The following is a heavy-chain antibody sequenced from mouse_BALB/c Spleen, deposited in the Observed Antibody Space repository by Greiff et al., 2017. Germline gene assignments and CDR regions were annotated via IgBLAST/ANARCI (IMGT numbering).Heavy chain of an antibody. Sequence: QVQLQQSGAELVRPGSSVKISCKASGYAFSSYWMNWVKQRPGQGLEWIGQIYPGDGDTNYNGKFKGKATLTADKSSSTAYMQLSSLTSEDSAVYYCTRKDPFAYWGQGTLVTVSA. CDR3: TRKDPFAY. J-gene: IGHJ3*01. CDR2: IYPGDGDT. V-gene: IGHV1-80*01. CDR1: GYAFSSYW.